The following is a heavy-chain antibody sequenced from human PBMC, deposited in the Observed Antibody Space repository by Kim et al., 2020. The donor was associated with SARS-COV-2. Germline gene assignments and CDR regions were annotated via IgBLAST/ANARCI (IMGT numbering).Heavy chain of an antibody. Sequence: KGRFTISRDNSKNTLYLQMNSLRAEDTAVYYCARAEQQLVPYYYYYGMDVWGQGTTVTVSS. D-gene: IGHD6-13*01. J-gene: IGHJ6*02. CDR3: ARAEQQLVPYYYYYGMDV. V-gene: IGHV3-53*01.